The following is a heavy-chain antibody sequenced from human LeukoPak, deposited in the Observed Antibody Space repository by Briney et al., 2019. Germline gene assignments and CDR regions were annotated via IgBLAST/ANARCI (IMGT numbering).Heavy chain of an antibody. CDR1: GFTFSSYG. CDR2: ISGSGGST. V-gene: IGHV3-23*01. Sequence: PGGSLRLSCAASGFTFSSYGMHWVRQAPGKGLEWVSAISGSGGSTYYADSVKGRFTISRDNSKNTLYLQMNSLRAEDTAVYYCAKLGGDRDYFDYWGQGTLVTVSS. D-gene: IGHD2-21*02. J-gene: IGHJ4*02. CDR3: AKLGGDRDYFDY.